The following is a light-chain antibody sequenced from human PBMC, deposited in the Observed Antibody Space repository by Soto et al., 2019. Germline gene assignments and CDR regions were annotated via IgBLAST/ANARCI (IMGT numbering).Light chain of an antibody. J-gene: IGKJ1*01. CDR2: GAS. CDR1: QSVSSN. V-gene: IGKV3-15*01. CDR3: QQYDKWPRT. Sequence: EIVMKQPPATLPVSRGERATLSCRASQSVSSNLAWYQQKTGQAHRVLIYGASTRATGIPDRFSGGGSGAELTLTISSLQSEDFAVYYCQQYDKWPRTLGQGTKVDI.